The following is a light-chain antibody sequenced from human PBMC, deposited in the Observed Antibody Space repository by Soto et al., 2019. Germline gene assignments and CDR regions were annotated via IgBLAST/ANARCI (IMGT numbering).Light chain of an antibody. CDR2: GNS. J-gene: IGLJ2*01. V-gene: IGLV1-40*01. CDR3: QSYDSRVRVV. Sequence: QSVLTQPPSVSGAPGQRVTISCNGSSSNIGAGYDVHWYQQLPGTAPKLLIYGNSNRPSGVPDRFSGSKSGTSASLAITGLQAEDEADYYCQSYDSRVRVVFGGGTKLTVL. CDR1: SSNIGAGYD.